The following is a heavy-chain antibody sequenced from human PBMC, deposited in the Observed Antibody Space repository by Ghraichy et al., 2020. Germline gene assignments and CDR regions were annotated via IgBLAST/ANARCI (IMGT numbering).Heavy chain of an antibody. J-gene: IGHJ5*02. Sequence: SETLSLTCTVSGGSISSSSYYWGWIRQPPGKGLEWIGSIYYSGSTYYNPSLKSRVTISVDTSKNQFSLKLSSVTAADTAVYYCARHQLVAGYQLLGVSWFDPWGQGTLVTVSS. D-gene: IGHD2-2*01. CDR1: GGSISSSSYY. V-gene: IGHV4-39*01. CDR2: IYYSGST. CDR3: ARHQLVAGYQLLGVSWFDP.